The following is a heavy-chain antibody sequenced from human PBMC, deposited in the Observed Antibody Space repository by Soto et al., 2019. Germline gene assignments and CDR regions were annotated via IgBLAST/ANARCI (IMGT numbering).Heavy chain of an antibody. CDR2: ISYDGSNK. Sequence: QVQLVESGGGVVQPGRSLRLSCAASGFTFSSYGMHWVRQAPGKGLEWVAVISYDGSNKYYADSVKGRFTISRDNSKNTLYLQMNSLRAEDTAVYYCAKDRDYGGPTWYYGMDVWGQGTTVTVSS. J-gene: IGHJ6*02. CDR3: AKDRDYGGPTWYYGMDV. V-gene: IGHV3-30*18. CDR1: GFTFSSYG. D-gene: IGHD4-17*01.